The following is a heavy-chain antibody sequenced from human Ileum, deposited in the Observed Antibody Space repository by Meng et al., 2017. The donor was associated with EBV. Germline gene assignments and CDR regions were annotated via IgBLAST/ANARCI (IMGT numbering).Heavy chain of an antibody. D-gene: IGHD3-10*01. Sequence: GHVRDAGPGLGKPSGTLSLTCAVSGDSVSGSDWWSWVRQPPGKGLEWIGEVYHDGATNYHPSLKSRVTISLDKSKNEVNLHLNSLTAADTAVYFCARSSPIVRGLDYWGQGTLVTVSS. J-gene: IGHJ4*02. CDR2: VYHDGAT. CDR3: ARSSPIVRGLDY. CDR1: GDSVSGSDW. V-gene: IGHV4-4*02.